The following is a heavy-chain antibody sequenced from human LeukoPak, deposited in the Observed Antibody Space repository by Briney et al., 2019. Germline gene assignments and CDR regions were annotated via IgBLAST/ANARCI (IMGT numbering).Heavy chain of an antibody. J-gene: IGHJ4*02. V-gene: IGHV3-66*01. CDR2: IYSGGST. D-gene: IGHD5-12*01. Sequence: GGSLRLSCAASGFTVSSNYMSWVRQAPGKGLEWVSVIYSGGSTYYADSVRGRFTISRDNSKNTLYLQMNSLRAEDTAVYYCARDKDYDYTFDYWGQGTLVTVSS. CDR3: ARDKDYDYTFDY. CDR1: GFTVSSNY.